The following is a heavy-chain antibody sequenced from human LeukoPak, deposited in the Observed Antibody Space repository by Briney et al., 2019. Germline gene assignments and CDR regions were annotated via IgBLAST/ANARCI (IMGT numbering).Heavy chain of an antibody. J-gene: IGHJ4*02. V-gene: IGHV3-23*01. CDR1: GFILSNFA. D-gene: IGHD6-19*01. Sequence: GGSLRLSCAVAGFILSNFAISWVRHAPGEGLEWVSAISGSGGSTYYADSVKGRVTISRDNSKNTLYLQMNSLRAEDTAVYYCAKGAVAGNQKPGGYWGQGTLVTVSS. CDR2: ISGSGGST. CDR3: AKGAVAGNQKPGGY.